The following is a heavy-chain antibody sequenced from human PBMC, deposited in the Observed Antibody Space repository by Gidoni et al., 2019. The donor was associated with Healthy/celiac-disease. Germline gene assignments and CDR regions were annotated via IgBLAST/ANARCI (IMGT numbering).Heavy chain of an antibody. CDR2: ISYDGSNK. CDR1: GFTFSSYG. CDR3: AKDQSSHYYYMDV. V-gene: IGHV3-30*18. Sequence: SGAASGFTFSSYGMHWVRQAPGKGLEWVAVISYDGSNKYYADSVKGRFTISRDNSKNTLYLQMNSLRAEDTAVYYCAKDQSSHYYYMDVWGKGTTVTVSS. J-gene: IGHJ6*03.